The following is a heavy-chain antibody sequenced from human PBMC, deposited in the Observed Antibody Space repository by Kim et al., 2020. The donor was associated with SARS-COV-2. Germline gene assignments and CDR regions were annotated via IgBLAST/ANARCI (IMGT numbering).Heavy chain of an antibody. V-gene: IGHV5-51*01. D-gene: IGHD3-22*01. J-gene: IGHJ6*02. Sequence: GESLQISCKGSGYSFTSYWIGWVRQMPGKGLEWMGIIYPGDSDTRYSPSFQGQVTISADKSISTAYLQWSSLKASDTAMYYCARAHYYYDSSGYRPSYYYYGMDVWGQGTTVTVSS. CDR1: GYSFTSYW. CDR3: ARAHYYYDSSGYRPSYYYYGMDV. CDR2: IYPGDSDT.